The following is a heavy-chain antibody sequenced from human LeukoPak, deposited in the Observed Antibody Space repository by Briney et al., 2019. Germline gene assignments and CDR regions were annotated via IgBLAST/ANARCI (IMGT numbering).Heavy chain of an antibody. V-gene: IGHV1-2*04. CDR2: INPNSGGT. Sequence: GSSVKVFCKASGGTFSSYAISWVRQAPGQGLEWMGWINPNSGGTNYAQKFQGWVTMTRDTSISTAYMELSRLRSDDTAVYYCARRGSGWSDYWGQGTLVTVSS. J-gene: IGHJ4*02. CDR3: ARRGSGWSDY. D-gene: IGHD6-19*01. CDR1: GGTFSSYA.